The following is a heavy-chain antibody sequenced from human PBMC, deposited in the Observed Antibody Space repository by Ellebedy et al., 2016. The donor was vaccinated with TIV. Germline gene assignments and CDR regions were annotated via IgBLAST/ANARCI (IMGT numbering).Heavy chain of an antibody. J-gene: IGHJ4*02. CDR1: GFTFSSYG. Sequence: GESLKISCAGSGFTFSSYGMNWVRQAPGKGLEWVSYISSSSRTIYYADSVKGRFTISRDNAKNSLYLQMNSLRAEDTAVYYCARDWAYEAWSGSTRDYWGQGILVTVSS. D-gene: IGHD3-3*01. CDR3: ARDWAYEAWSGSTRDY. CDR2: ISSSSRTI. V-gene: IGHV3-48*04.